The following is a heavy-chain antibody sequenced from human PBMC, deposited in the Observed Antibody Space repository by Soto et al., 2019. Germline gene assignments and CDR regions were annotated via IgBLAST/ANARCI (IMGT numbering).Heavy chain of an antibody. Sequence: GESLKISCKGSGYSFTSYWISWVRQMPGKGLEWMGRIDPSDSYTNYSPSFQGHVTISADKSISTAYLQWSSLKASDTAMYYCARHLILITTKAGFDPWGQGTLVTVSS. V-gene: IGHV5-10-1*01. CDR3: ARHLILITTKAGFDP. CDR1: GYSFTSYW. D-gene: IGHD3-22*01. J-gene: IGHJ5*02. CDR2: IDPSDSYT.